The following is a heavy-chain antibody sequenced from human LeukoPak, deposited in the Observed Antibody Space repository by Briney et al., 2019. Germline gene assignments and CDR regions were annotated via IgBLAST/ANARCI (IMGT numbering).Heavy chain of an antibody. J-gene: IGHJ3*02. CDR2: ISYDGSNK. CDR1: RFTFSNYA. D-gene: IGHD3-22*01. Sequence: GGSPRLSCAASRFTFSNYAMHWVRQAPGKGLEWVAVISYDGSNKYYADSVKGRFTISRDNSKNTLYLQMNSLRAEDTAVYYCPRDYYDTSGNGAFDIWGQGTMVTVSS. CDR3: PRDYYDTSGNGAFDI. V-gene: IGHV3-30-3*01.